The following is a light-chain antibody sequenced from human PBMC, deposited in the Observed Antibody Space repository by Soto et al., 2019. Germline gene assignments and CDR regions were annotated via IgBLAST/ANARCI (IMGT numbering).Light chain of an antibody. CDR3: QQSYSSPPT. V-gene: IGKV1-39*01. CDR2: AAS. J-gene: IGKJ1*01. Sequence: DIQMTQSPSSLSASVEDRVIITCRASQSISNHLNWYQQKPGKAPKLLIFAASSLQSGVPSRFSGRRSGPDFTLTISSLQTEDFATYYCQQSYSSPPTCGQGTKVEIK. CDR1: QSISNH.